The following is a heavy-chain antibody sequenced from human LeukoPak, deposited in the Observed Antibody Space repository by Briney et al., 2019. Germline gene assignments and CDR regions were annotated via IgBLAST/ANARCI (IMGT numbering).Heavy chain of an antibody. CDR3: ASGYCSGGSCYSG. Sequence: PGGSLRLXCAASGFTFSSYEMNWVRQAPGKGLESVSYISSSGSTIYYADSVKGRFTISRDNAKNSLYLQMNSLRAEDTAVYYCASGYCSGGSCYSGWGQGTLVTVSS. CDR2: ISSSGSTI. J-gene: IGHJ4*02. V-gene: IGHV3-48*03. CDR1: GFTFSSYE. D-gene: IGHD2-15*01.